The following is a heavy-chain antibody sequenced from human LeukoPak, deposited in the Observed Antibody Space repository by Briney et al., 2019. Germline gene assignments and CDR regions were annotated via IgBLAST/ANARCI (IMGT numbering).Heavy chain of an antibody. Sequence: GGSLRLSCAASGFTFSSYSMNWVRQAPGKGLEWVSYISSSSSTIYYADSVKGRFTISRDNAKNSLYLQMNSLRAEDTAVHYCARDTAAAANDYWGQGTLVTVSS. CDR1: GFTFSSYS. J-gene: IGHJ4*02. CDR2: ISSSSSTI. V-gene: IGHV3-48*04. CDR3: ARDTAAAANDY. D-gene: IGHD6-13*01.